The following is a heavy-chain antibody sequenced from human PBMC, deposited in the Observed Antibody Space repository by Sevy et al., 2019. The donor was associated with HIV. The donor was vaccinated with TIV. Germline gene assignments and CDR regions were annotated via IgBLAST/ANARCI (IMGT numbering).Heavy chain of an antibody. CDR3: AKGGIWSPPTWFDP. V-gene: IGHV3-23*01. J-gene: IGHJ5*02. Sequence: GGSLRLSCAAPGFTFSSYAMSWVRQAPGKGLEWVSAITGTGSSTNYADSVKGRFTISRDNSKNTLYLQMNSLRAEDTAVYYCAKGGIWSPPTWFDPWGQGTLVTVSS. CDR2: ITGTGSST. CDR1: GFTFSSYA. D-gene: IGHD3-3*01.